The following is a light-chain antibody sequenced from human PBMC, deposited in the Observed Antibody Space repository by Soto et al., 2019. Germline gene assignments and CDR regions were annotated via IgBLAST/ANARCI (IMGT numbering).Light chain of an antibody. CDR2: DVS. V-gene: IGLV2-14*01. CDR3: SSYTSNV. J-gene: IGLJ1*01. Sequence: QSALTQPASVSGSPGQSITISCTRTSSDVGGYNYVSWYQQHPGKAPKLMIYDVSNRPSGVSNRFSGSKSGNTASLTISGLQAEDEADYYCSSYTSNVFGTGTKLTVL. CDR1: SSDVGGYNY.